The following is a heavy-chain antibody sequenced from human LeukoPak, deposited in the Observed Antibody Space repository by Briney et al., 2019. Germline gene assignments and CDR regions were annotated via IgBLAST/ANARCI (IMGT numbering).Heavy chain of an antibody. Sequence: GGSLRLSCGASGFTFSSYSMNWVRPAPGKGLEWVSSISSSGSYIYYVDSVKGRFTISRDNAKNSLYLQMNSLRAEDTAVYYCARSRWFGEFIDYWGQGTLVTVSS. CDR1: GFTFSSYS. D-gene: IGHD3-10*01. V-gene: IGHV3-21*01. CDR3: ARSRWFGEFIDY. CDR2: ISSSGSYI. J-gene: IGHJ4*02.